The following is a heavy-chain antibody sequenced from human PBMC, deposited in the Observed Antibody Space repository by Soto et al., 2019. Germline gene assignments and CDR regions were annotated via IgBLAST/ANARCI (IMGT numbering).Heavy chain of an antibody. CDR2: DNDSGST. CDR3: ARQFCRSRTCYYLDS. D-gene: IGHD2-21*02. Sequence: PSETLSLTYADYGGSVNGYFWSWIRQPPGEGLEWIGEDNDSGSTNYNPFLKSRFSISVDTSNNQFSLELSSVTASDTAVYYCARQFCRSRTCYYLDSW. V-gene: IGHV4-34*01. J-gene: IGHJ5*01. CDR1: GGSVNGYF.